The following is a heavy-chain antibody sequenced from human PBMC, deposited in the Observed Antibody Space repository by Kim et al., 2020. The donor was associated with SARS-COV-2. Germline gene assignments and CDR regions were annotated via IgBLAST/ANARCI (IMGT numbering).Heavy chain of an antibody. J-gene: IGHJ4*02. CDR1: RFTFGDYT. D-gene: IGHD3-10*01. Sequence: GGSLRLSCTASRFTFGDYTMSWVRQAPGKGLEWVGFIRSKAFGERTQYAASVNGRFTISRDDSRSIAYLQMNSLKTEDTAIYFCARDVGWFGETLDHLGQGTLVTVYS. CDR3: ARDVGWFGETLDH. CDR2: IRSKAFGERT. V-gene: IGHV3-49*04.